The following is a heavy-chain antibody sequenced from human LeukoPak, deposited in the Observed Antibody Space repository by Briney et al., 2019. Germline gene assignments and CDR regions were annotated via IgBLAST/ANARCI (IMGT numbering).Heavy chain of an antibody. J-gene: IGHJ4*02. Sequence: GGSLRLSCAASGFTFSSYAMHWVRQAPGKGLEWVAVISYDGSNKYYADSVKGRFTISRDNSKNTLYLQMNSLRAEDTAVYYCAREYSSSWYLSYYFDYWGQGTLVTVSS. V-gene: IGHV3-30-3*01. CDR3: AREYSSSWYLSYYFDY. D-gene: IGHD6-13*01. CDR2: ISYDGSNK. CDR1: GFTFSSYA.